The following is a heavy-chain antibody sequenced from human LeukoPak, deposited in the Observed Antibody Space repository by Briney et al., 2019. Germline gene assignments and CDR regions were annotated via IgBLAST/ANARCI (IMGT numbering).Heavy chain of an antibody. Sequence: GESLKISCRASGYTFTNYWIGWVRQMPGKGLEWMGIIYPGDSDTKYSPSFQGQVSISTDKSITSAYLQWSSLKASDTAMYFCARRAGDGYNTYYFDYRGQGTLVTVSS. V-gene: IGHV5-51*01. CDR2: IYPGDSDT. CDR3: ARRAGDGYNTYYFDY. J-gene: IGHJ4*02. D-gene: IGHD5-24*01. CDR1: GYTFTNYW.